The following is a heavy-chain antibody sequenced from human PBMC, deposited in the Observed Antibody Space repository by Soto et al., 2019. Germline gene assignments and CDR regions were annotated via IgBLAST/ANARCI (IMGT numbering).Heavy chain of an antibody. V-gene: IGHV3-11*01. CDR1: GFTFSDYY. CDR2: ISSSGSTI. J-gene: IGHJ5*02. CDR3: ARLLMVYAIRGWFDP. Sequence: GGSLRLSCAASGFTFSDYYMSWIRQAPGKGLEWVSYISSSGSTIYYADSVKGRFTISRDNAKNSLYLQMNSLRAEDTAVYYCARLLMVYAIRGWFDPWGQGTLVTVSS. D-gene: IGHD2-8*01.